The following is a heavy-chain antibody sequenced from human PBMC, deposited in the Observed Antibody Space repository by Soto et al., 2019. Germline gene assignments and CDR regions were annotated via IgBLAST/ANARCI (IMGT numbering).Heavy chain of an antibody. Sequence: ASVKVSCKDSGYTFTSYGISWVRQAPGQGLEWMGWISAYNGNTNYAQKLQGRVTMTTDTSTSTAYMELRSLRSDDTAVYYCARDLGPAGRYCRGGSCYSLLDYWGEGTLVTVSS. CDR1: GYTFTSYG. CDR3: ARDLGPAGRYCRGGSCYSLLDY. D-gene: IGHD2-15*01. J-gene: IGHJ4*02. CDR2: ISAYNGNT. V-gene: IGHV1-18*01.